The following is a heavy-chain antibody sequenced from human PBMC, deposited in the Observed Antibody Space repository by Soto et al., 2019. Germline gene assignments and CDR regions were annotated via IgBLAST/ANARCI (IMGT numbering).Heavy chain of an antibody. D-gene: IGHD7-27*01. Sequence: PSETLSLTCTVCGGSISSSRYYWGWIRQPPGKGLEWMGSIYYSGSTYYNRSLKRRVTISVDTSKNKFSLKLSYVTAAATAVSYRALPTWDHGEYNYGLDFRGQRTTVTASS. CDR1: GGSISSSRYY. CDR2: IYYSGST. V-gene: IGHV4-39*01. CDR3: ALPTWDHGEYNYGLDF. J-gene: IGHJ6*02.